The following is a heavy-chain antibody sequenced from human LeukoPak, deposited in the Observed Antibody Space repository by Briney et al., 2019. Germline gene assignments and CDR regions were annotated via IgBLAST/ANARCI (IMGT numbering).Heavy chain of an antibody. J-gene: IGHJ4*02. CDR1: GGTFSSYA. Sequence: ASVKVSCKASGGTFSSYAISWVRQAPGQGLEWMGRIIPILGIANYAQKFQGRVTINADKSTSTAYMELSSLRSEDTAVYYCARDSEYQGFIDYWGQGTLVTVSS. V-gene: IGHV1-69*04. CDR2: IIPILGIA. CDR3: ARDSEYQGFIDY. D-gene: IGHD2-2*01.